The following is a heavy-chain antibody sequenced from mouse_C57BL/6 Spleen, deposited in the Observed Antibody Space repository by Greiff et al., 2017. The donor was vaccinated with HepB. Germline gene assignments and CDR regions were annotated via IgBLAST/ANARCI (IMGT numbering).Heavy chain of an antibody. V-gene: IGHV1-59*01. J-gene: IGHJ1*03. D-gene: IGHD2-4*01. CDR3: AREGDYGWYFDV. Sequence: QVQLQQPGAELVRPGTSVKLSCKASGYTFTSYWMHWVKQRPGQGLEWIGVIDPSDSYTNYNQKFKGKATLTVDTSSSTAYMQLSSLTSEDSAVYYCAREGDYGWYFDVWGTGTTVTVSS. CDR2: IDPSDSYT. CDR1: GYTFTSYW.